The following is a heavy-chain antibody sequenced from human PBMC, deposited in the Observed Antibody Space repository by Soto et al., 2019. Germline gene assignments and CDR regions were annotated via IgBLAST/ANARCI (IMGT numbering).Heavy chain of an antibody. V-gene: IGHV1-2*02. Sequence: GSVKVSCKASGYTFTGHYIHWVRQAPEQGPEWMGEIGPESGATRYAQKFQGRVTMTRDTSITTAYMELKNLSPDDTAVYYCGRGRSGQIVVFYWGQGTPVTVSS. D-gene: IGHD1-26*01. CDR2: IGPESGAT. CDR1: GYTFTGHY. J-gene: IGHJ4*02. CDR3: GRGRSGQIVVFY.